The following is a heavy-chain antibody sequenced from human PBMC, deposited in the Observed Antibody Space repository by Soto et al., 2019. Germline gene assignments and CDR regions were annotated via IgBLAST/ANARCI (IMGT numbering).Heavy chain of an antibody. CDR3: ARAKWVPAAIGLDE. Sequence: SDTLSLTCAVYGVPFSGYYWSWIRQPPGKGLEWIGEINHSGSTNYNPSLKSRVTISVDTSKNQFSLKLSSVTAAATAVYYCARAKWVPAAIGLDEWGQGNLVTVFS. D-gene: IGHD2-2*02. CDR2: INHSGST. J-gene: IGHJ4*02. CDR1: GVPFSGYY. V-gene: IGHV4-34*01.